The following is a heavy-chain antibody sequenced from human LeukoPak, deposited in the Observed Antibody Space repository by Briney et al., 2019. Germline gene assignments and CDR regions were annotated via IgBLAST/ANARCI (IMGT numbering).Heavy chain of an antibody. CDR1: GGSISSGGYS. CDR2: IYQSGNT. Sequence: PPETLSLTCAVSGGSISSGGYSWSWIRQPPGKGLEWLGYIYQSGNTYYNPSLKSRVTISVDRSKNQFSLKLSSVTAADTAVYYCARGLLGYYDSSGYLGYWGQGTLVTVSS. D-gene: IGHD3-22*01. J-gene: IGHJ4*02. V-gene: IGHV4-30-2*01. CDR3: ARGLLGYYDSSGYLGY.